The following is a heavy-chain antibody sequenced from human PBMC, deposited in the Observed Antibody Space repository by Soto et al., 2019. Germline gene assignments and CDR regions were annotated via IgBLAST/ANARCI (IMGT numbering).Heavy chain of an antibody. CDR1: RYTFTNYV. J-gene: IGHJ4*01. CDR2: INAGTGNT. Sequence: ASVKVSCQTFRYTFTNYVIHWVRQAPGKGREWMGWINAGTGNTKYSQKLQDRLTISRDTSAATAYLDLSRLASEDTAVYYCARGRASWYWDFWGHGTLVTVSS. CDR3: ARGRASWYWDF. V-gene: IGHV1-3*01. D-gene: IGHD2-8*02.